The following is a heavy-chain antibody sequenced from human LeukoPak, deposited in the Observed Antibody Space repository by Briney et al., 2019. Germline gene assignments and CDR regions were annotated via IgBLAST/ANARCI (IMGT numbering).Heavy chain of an antibody. CDR3: ARGPTYSNYGVRYYYYMDV. CDR2: ISSNGGST. CDR1: GFTFSSYA. D-gene: IGHD4-11*01. V-gene: IGHV3-64*01. J-gene: IGHJ6*03. Sequence: PGGSLRLSCAASGFTFSSYAMHWVRQAPGKGLEYVSAISSNGGSTYYANSVKGRFTISRDNSKNTLYFQMGSLRAEDMAVYYCARGPTYSNYGVRYYYYMDVWGKGTTVTVSS.